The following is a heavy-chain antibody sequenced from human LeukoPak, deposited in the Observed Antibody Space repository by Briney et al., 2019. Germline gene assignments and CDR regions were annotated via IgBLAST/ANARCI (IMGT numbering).Heavy chain of an antibody. V-gene: IGHV1-69*13. CDR2: IIPIFGTA. Sequence: SVKVSCKASGYTFSSYGITRVRQAPGQGLEWMGGIIPIFGTANYAQKFQGRVTITADESTSTAYMELSSLRSEDTAVYYCARDQEPFSGSHDPSYYYYGMDVWGQGTTVTVSS. CDR3: ARDQEPFSGSHDPSYYYYGMDV. J-gene: IGHJ6*02. CDR1: GYTFSSYG. D-gene: IGHD1-26*01.